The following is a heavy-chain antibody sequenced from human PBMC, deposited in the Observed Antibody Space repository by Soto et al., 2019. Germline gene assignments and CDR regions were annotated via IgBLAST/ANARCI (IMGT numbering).Heavy chain of an antibody. CDR1: GFTFSISG. CDR3: ARDMAPITIFGVVPPHGGMDV. CDR2: IWYDGSNK. V-gene: IGHV3-33*01. J-gene: IGHJ6*02. D-gene: IGHD3-3*01. Sequence: LRLSCAASGFTFSISGMHWVRQAPGKGLEWVAVIWYDGSNKYYADSVKGRFTISRDNSKNTLYLQMNSLRAEDTAVYYCARDMAPITIFGVVPPHGGMDVWGQGTTVTVSS.